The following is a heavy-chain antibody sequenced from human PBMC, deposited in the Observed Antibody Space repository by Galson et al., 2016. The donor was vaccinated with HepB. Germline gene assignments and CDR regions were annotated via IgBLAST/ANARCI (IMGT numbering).Heavy chain of an antibody. CDR3: PRVGWDGSRWAGDY. Sequence: SLRLSCAASGFTFIDYAMTWVRQAPGKGLQWVSTISGSGGNTYYADSVKGRFTIPRANSKDTRYLQVDSRRAEDTAVYYCPRVGWDGSRWAGDYWGQGTLVTVSS. J-gene: IGHJ4*02. CDR1: GFTFIDYA. V-gene: IGHV3-23*01. D-gene: IGHD6-13*01. CDR2: ISGSGGNT.